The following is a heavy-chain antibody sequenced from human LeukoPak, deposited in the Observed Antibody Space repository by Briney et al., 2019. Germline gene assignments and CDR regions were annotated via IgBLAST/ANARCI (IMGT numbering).Heavy chain of an antibody. Sequence: GGSLRLSCAVSGFSVTNNYMSWVRQAPGKGLEWVSVIGDSGDPTYYADSVKGRFTISRDNSKNTLYLQMNSLRAEDTALYYCAKDARRSSGWSFFDHWGQGTLVTVSS. CDR3: AKDARRSSGWSFFDH. V-gene: IGHV3-23*01. CDR2: IGDSGDPT. J-gene: IGHJ4*02. D-gene: IGHD6-19*01. CDR1: GFSVTNNY.